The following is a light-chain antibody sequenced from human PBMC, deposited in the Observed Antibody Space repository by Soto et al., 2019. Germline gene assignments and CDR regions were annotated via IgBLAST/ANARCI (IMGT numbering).Light chain of an antibody. J-gene: IGKJ4*01. CDR1: QSVISTY. V-gene: IGKV3-20*01. CDR2: GAS. Sequence: EIVLTQSPGTLSLSPGQRAALSCRASQSVISTYLAWYQQRPGQAPRLLISGASKRATGIPDRFSCSGSGTDFTLAISRLEPEHFAVYYCHLYGSSLFAFGGGTKV. CDR3: HLYGSSLFA.